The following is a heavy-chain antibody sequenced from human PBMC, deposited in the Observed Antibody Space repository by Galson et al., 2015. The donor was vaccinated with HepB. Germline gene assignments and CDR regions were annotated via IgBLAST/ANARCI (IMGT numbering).Heavy chain of an antibody. CDR3: AKGFAGGSSYFFHY. CDR2: ITYSGGST. V-gene: IGHV3-23*01. D-gene: IGHD1-26*01. Sequence: SLRLSCAASGFTFSTYAMTWVRQAPGKGLEWVSTITYSGGSTYYADSVKGRFTISRDNSQNTLYLQMNSLRADDTAIYYCAKGFAGGSSYFFHYWGQGTLVTVSS. J-gene: IGHJ4*02. CDR1: GFTFSTYA.